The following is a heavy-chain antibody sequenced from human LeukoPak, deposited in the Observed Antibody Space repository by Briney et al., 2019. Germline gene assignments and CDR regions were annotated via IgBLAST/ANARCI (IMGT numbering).Heavy chain of an antibody. CDR1: GGSFSGYY. CDR2: IYCSGST. Sequence: SETLSLTCAVYGGSFSGYYWSWIRQPPGKGLEWIGYIYCSGSTNYNPSLKSRVTISVDTSKNQFSLKLSSVTAADTAVYYCARLGGYSYGRYNWFDPWGQGTLVTVSS. V-gene: IGHV4-59*08. D-gene: IGHD5-18*01. J-gene: IGHJ5*02. CDR3: ARLGGYSYGRYNWFDP.